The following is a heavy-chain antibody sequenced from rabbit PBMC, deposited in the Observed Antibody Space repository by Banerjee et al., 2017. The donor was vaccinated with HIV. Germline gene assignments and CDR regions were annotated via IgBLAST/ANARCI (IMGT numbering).Heavy chain of an antibody. Sequence: RQAPGKGLEWIGYIDPVFGTTYYANWVNGRFTISSHNAQNTLYLQLNSLTAADTATYFCARGSYDDYGDWDSFNLWGQGTLVTVS. CDR2: IDPVFGTT. CDR3: ARGSYDDYGDWDSFNL. D-gene: IGHD2-1*01. J-gene: IGHJ4*01. V-gene: IGHV1S7*01.